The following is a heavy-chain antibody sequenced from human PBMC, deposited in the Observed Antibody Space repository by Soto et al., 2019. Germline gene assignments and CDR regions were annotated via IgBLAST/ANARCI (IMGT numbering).Heavy chain of an antibody. CDR3: ARLRYSSSSFESYYYYYYMDV. V-gene: IGHV4-39*01. CDR2: IYYSGST. D-gene: IGHD6-6*01. CDR1: GGSISSSSYY. J-gene: IGHJ6*03. Sequence: SETLSLTCTVSGGSISSSSYYWGWIRQPPGKGLEWIGSIYYSGSTYYNPSLKSRVTISVDTSKNQFSLKLSSVTAADTAVYYCARLRYSSSSFESYYYYYYMDVWGKGTTVTVSS.